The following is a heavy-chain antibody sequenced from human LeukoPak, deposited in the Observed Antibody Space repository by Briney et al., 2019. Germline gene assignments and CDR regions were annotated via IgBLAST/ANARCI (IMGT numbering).Heavy chain of an antibody. CDR1: GGSISSSSYY. V-gene: IGHV4-39*01. CDR2: IYYSGST. CDR3: ASFSSGWPYYFDY. J-gene: IGHJ4*02. Sequence: SETLSLTCTVSGGSISSSSYYWGWIRQPPGKGLEWIGSIYYSGSTYYNPSLKSRDTISVDTSKNQFSLKLSSVTAADTAVYYSASFSSGWPYYFDYWGQGTLVTVSS. D-gene: IGHD6-19*01.